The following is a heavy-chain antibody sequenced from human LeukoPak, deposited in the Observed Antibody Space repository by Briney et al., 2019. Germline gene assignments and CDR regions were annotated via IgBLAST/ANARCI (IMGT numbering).Heavy chain of an antibody. V-gene: IGHV1-69*13. CDR3: ARVPDGTDSSGYYSSFVYAFDI. D-gene: IGHD3-22*01. CDR2: IIPIFGTA. J-gene: IGHJ3*02. CDR1: GGTFSSYA. Sequence: SVKVSCKASGGTFSSYAISWVRQAPGQGLEWMGGIIPIFGTANYAQKFQGRVTITADESTSTACMELSSLRSEDTAVYYCARVPDGTDSSGYYSSFVYAFDIWGQGTMVTVSS.